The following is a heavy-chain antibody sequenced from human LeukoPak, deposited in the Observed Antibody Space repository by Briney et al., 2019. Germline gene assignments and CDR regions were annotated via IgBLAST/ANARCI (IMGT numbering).Heavy chain of an antibody. CDR1: GYTFTGYY. Sequence: ASVKVSCKASGYTFTGYYTHWVRQAPGQGLEWMGWINPNSGGTNYAQKFQGRVTMTRDTSISTAYMELSRLRSDDTAVYYCAREGYCSSTSCYEGGWFDPWGQGTLVTVSS. CDR3: AREGYCSSTSCYEGGWFDP. D-gene: IGHD2-2*01. J-gene: IGHJ5*02. CDR2: INPNSGGT. V-gene: IGHV1-2*02.